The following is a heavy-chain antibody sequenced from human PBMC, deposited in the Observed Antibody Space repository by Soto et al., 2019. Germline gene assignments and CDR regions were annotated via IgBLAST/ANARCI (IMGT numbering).Heavy chain of an antibody. J-gene: IGHJ4*02. D-gene: IGHD3-16*01. CDR3: ARQAKIGDRSQFYFDS. V-gene: IGHV3-30-3*01. Sequence: QPGGSLRLSCAASGFSFSVYALHWVRQAPGKGLEWVAVISYDGGNKYYADSVKGRFTISRDNSQDTLYLQMDSLRPDDTAVYYCARQAKIGDRSQFYFDSWGQGTLVTVSS. CDR2: ISYDGGNK. CDR1: GFSFSVYA.